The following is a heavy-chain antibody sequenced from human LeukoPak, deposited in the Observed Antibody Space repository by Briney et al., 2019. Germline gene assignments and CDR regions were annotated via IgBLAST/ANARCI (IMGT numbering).Heavy chain of an antibody. V-gene: IGHV3-7*01. CDR3: AREVFPGGLLNPAFDH. CDR2: INEGGSRE. J-gene: IGHJ4*02. CDR1: GFTFSLYW. Sequence: PGGSLRLSCEVSGFTFSLYWMTWVRQAPGKGLEWVANINEGGSREWYVDSLKGRFTISRDNTKNSLYLQMTGLRVEDTAVYYCAREVFPGGLLNPAFDHWGQGVLVTVSS. D-gene: IGHD2-8*02.